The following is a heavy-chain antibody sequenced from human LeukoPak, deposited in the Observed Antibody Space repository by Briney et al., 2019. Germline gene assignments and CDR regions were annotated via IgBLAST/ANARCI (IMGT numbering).Heavy chain of an antibody. Sequence: GGSLRLSCAASGFTFSSYWMHWVRQAPGKGLVWVSRINSDGSSTSYADSVKGRFTVSRDNAKNSLYLQMNSLRAEDTAFYYCAINGGGDSGYGNFDYWGQGTLVTVSS. CDR2: INSDGSST. J-gene: IGHJ4*02. CDR1: GFTFSSYW. D-gene: IGHD5-12*01. V-gene: IGHV3-74*01. CDR3: AINGGGDSGYGNFDY.